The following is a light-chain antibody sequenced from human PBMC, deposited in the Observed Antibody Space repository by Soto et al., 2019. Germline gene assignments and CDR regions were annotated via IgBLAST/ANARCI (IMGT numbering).Light chain of an antibody. CDR2: GTS. Sequence: VLTQSPGTVSLSPGERATLSCRASETIGRAYFAWYQHRPGRTPRLVLFGTSNRAAGIPDRFGGSGSGADFTLTISGVEPEDSAVYYCHQYATSPFTFGQGTKLEIK. CDR3: HQYATSPFT. J-gene: IGKJ2*01. V-gene: IGKV3-20*01. CDR1: ETIGRAY.